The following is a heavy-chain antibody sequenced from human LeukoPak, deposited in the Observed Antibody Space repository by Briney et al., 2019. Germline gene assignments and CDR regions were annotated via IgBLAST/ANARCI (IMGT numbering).Heavy chain of an antibody. Sequence: SETLSLTCTVSGGSISSYYWSWIRQPPGKGLEWIGYIYYSGSTNYNPSLKSRVTISVDTSKNQFSLKLSSVTAAHTAVYYCTRGYYDYVWGSYRIHFDYWGQGTLVTVSS. CDR2: IYYSGST. CDR1: GGSISSYY. CDR3: TRGYYDYVWGSYRIHFDY. D-gene: IGHD3-16*02. V-gene: IGHV4-59*01. J-gene: IGHJ4*02.